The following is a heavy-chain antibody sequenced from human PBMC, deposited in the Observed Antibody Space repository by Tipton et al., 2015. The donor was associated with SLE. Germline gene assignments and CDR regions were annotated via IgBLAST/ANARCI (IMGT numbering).Heavy chain of an antibody. CDR2: ISYDATLK. CDR3: ARVNAEMEFDL. D-gene: IGHD2-8*01. J-gene: IGHJ4*02. V-gene: IGHV3-30*04. CDR1: GFTFSHYA. Sequence: RSLRLSCAASGFTFSHYAMHWVRQAPGKGLEWVAFISYDATLKYYADSVKGRLTISRDDSKNTLFLEMSSLRPGDTAVYFCARVNAEMEFDLWGQGTLVTVSS.